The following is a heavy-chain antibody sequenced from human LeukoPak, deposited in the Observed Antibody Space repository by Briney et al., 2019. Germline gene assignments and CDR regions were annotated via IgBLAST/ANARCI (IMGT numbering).Heavy chain of an antibody. CDR1: GFTFSSYA. D-gene: IGHD3-22*01. CDR3: AKGAYDSSGYYYGSNYYYYYMDV. J-gene: IGHJ6*03. CDR2: ISGSGGST. V-gene: IGHV3-23*01. Sequence: GGSLRLSCAAPGFTFSSYAMSWVRQAPGKGLEWVSAISGSGGSTYYADSVKGRFTISRDNSKNTLYLQMNSLRAEDTAVYYCAKGAYDSSGYYYGSNYYYYYMDVWGKGTTVTVSS.